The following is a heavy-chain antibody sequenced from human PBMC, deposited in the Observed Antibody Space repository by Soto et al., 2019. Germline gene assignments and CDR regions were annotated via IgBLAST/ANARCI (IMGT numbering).Heavy chain of an antibody. CDR3: ARHGSN. V-gene: IGHV4-39*01. J-gene: IGHJ4*02. Sequence: SETLSLTCTVSGVSISNSSYYWGWIRRPPGKGLEWIGTIYYSGITYYNPSLKSRATISVDTSKNQFSLKLTSVTAADTAVYYCARHGSNWGQGTLVTVSS. CDR1: GVSISNSSYY. CDR2: IYYSGIT.